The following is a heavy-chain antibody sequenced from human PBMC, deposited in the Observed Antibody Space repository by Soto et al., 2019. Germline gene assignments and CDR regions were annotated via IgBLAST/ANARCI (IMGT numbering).Heavy chain of an antibody. D-gene: IGHD2-21*01. Sequence: GESLKISCKGSGYSFTSYWISWVRQMPGKGLEWMGRIDPSDSYTNYSPSFQGHVTISADKSISTAYLQWSSLKASDTAMYYCARMIGYAGSFYYYYGMDVWGQGTTVTASS. CDR3: ARMIGYAGSFYYYYGMDV. CDR2: IDPSDSYT. CDR1: GYSFTSYW. J-gene: IGHJ6*02. V-gene: IGHV5-10-1*01.